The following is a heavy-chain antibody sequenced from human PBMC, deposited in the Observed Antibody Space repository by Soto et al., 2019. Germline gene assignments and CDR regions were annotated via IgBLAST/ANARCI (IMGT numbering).Heavy chain of an antibody. CDR3: ARDVDGSSSYYYYGMDV. CDR1: GYTFTSYG. D-gene: IGHD6-6*01. J-gene: IGHJ6*02. V-gene: IGHV1-18*01. CDR2: ISAYNGNT. Sequence: ASVKVSCKASGYTFTSYGISWVRQAPGQGLEWMGWISAYNGNTNYAQKLQGRVTMTTDTSTSTAYMELRSLRSDDTAVYYCARDVDGSSSYYYYGMDVWGQGTTVTVSS.